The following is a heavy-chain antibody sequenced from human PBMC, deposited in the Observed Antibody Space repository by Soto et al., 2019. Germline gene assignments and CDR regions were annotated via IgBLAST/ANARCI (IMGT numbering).Heavy chain of an antibody. CDR2: ISYDGSNK. J-gene: IGHJ4*01. D-gene: IGHD5-12*01. CDR1: GFTFSSYA. Sequence: GGSLRLSCAASGFTFSSYAMHWVRQAPGKGLEWVAVISYDGSNKYYADSVKGRFTVSRDNSKNTLYLQMNSLRAEDTAVYYCARGGIRWLRISFDYWGQGTMVTVSS. V-gene: IGHV3-30-3*01. CDR3: ARGGIRWLRISFDY.